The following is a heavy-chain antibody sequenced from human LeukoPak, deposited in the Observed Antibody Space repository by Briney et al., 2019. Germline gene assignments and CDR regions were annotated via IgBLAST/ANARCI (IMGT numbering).Heavy chain of an antibody. CDR1: GASISSGGFS. Sequence: SETLSLTCSVSGASISSGGFSWTWIRQHPGRGLEWIGYIYNSGNTYYSPSLQSRVTISVDTSKNQFSLNLRSVTAADTAVYYCARGGIATRLMYGLQNWFAPWGQGTLVTVSS. CDR2: IYNSGNT. D-gene: IGHD6-6*01. V-gene: IGHV4-31*03. CDR3: ARGGIATRLMYGLQNWFAP. J-gene: IGHJ5*02.